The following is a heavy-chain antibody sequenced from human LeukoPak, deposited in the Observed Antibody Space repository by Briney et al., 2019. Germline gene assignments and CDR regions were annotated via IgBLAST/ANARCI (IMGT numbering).Heavy chain of an antibody. D-gene: IGHD6-13*01. CDR1: GGSISSGGYY. CDR3: ARARIAAAGRPLFDY. J-gene: IGHJ4*02. Sequence: SETLSLTCTVSGGSISSGGYYWSWIRQPPGKGLEWIGYIYHSGSTYYNPSLKSRVTISVDRSKNQFSLKLSSVTAADTAVYYCARARIAAAGRPLFDYWGQGTLVTVSS. CDR2: IYHSGST. V-gene: IGHV4-30-2*01.